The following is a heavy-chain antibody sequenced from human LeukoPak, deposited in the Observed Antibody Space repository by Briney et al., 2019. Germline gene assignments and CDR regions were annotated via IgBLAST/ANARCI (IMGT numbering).Heavy chain of an antibody. CDR2: IYYSGSA. Sequence: SETLSPTHTVSGGYLRSNSYYERWIRQPPGKGLEWIGSIYYSGSAYYNPSLKSRVTISVDTSKNQFSLKLSSVTAADTAVYYCEGTYYYDSRDDYWGQGTLVTVSS. V-gene: IGHV4-39*01. D-gene: IGHD3-22*01. J-gene: IGHJ4*02. CDR1: GGYLRSNSYY. CDR3: EGTYYYDSRDDY.